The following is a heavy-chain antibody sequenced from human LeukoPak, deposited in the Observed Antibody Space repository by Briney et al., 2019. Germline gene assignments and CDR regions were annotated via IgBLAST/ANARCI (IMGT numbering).Heavy chain of an antibody. J-gene: IGHJ4*02. CDR1: GFTFSSYG. CDR2: ISYDGSNK. V-gene: IGHV3-30*03. D-gene: IGHD3-16*01. CDR3: ARGGGPFPFDS. Sequence: AGGSLRLSCAASGFTFSSYGMHWVRQAPGKGLEWVAVISYDGSNKYYADSVKGRFTISRDNSKNTVYLQMNSLRAEDTAVYYCARGGGPFPFDSWGQGALVTVSS.